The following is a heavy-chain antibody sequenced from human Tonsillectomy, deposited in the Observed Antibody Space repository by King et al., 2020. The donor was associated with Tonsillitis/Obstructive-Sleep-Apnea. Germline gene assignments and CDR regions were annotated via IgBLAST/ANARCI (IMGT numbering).Heavy chain of an antibody. CDR2: IDWDDDK. Sequence: VTLKESGPALVKPTETLTLTCSFSGFSLTTSGMCVSWIRQTPGRVLEWLALIDWDDDKYYSTSLKTRLTISKDTSKNQVVLRLTKMDPVDTATYYCARTNERFREFYAFDIWGQGTMVTVSS. V-gene: IGHV2-70*13. J-gene: IGHJ3*02. CDR1: GFSLTTSGMC. D-gene: IGHD3-10*01. CDR3: ARTNERFREFYAFDI.